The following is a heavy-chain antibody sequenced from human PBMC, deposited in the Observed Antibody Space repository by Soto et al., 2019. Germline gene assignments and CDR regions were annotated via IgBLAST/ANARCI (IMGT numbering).Heavy chain of an antibody. V-gene: IGHV1-69*13. J-gene: IGHJ3*02. Sequence: SVKVSCKASGGTFSSYAISWVRQAPGQGLEWMGGIIPIFGTANYAQKFQGRVTITADESTSTAYMELSSLRSDDTAVYYCASPGIAAAGTKFVAFDIWGQGTMVTVSS. D-gene: IGHD6-13*01. CDR2: IIPIFGTA. CDR3: ASPGIAAAGTKFVAFDI. CDR1: GGTFSSYA.